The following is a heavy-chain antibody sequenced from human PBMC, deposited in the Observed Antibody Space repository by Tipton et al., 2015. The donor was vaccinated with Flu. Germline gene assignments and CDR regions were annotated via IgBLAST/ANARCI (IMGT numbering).Heavy chain of an antibody. CDR3: ARDKGYSSFDY. CDR1: GFTFSSYW. Sequence: QLVQSGGGLVQPGGSLRLSCAASGFTFSSYWMSWVRQAPGKGLEWVANIQEDGSEKNYVDSMKGRLTISRDNAKNSVYLQMNSLRAEDTAVYYCARDKGYSSFDYWGQGTLVTVSS. D-gene: IGHD4-11*01. CDR2: IQEDGSEK. J-gene: IGHJ4*02. V-gene: IGHV3-7*01.